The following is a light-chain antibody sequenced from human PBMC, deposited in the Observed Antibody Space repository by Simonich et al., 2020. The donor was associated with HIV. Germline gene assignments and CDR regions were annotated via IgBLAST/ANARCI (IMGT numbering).Light chain of an antibody. CDR3: SSYTSSSTVV. V-gene: IGLV2-14*03. Sequence: QSALTQPASVSGSPGQSLTISCTGTSSDVGGYNYVSGYQPHPGKAPKLMIYDVSNRPSGVSNRFSGSKSGNTASLTISGLQAEDEADYYCSSYTSSSTVVFGGGTKLTVL. CDR1: SSDVGGYNY. J-gene: IGLJ2*01. CDR2: DVS.